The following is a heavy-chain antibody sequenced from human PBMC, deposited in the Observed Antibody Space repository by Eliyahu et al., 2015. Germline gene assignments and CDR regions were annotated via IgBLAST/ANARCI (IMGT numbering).Heavy chain of an antibody. CDR1: GFTFXXYR. J-gene: IGHJ4*02. CDR3: ARDLGGIAAAGTSHDDY. V-gene: IGHV3-48*02. CDR2: ISSSSSTI. Sequence: EVQLVESGGGLVQPGGSLXLSCAASGFTFXXYRXNWVRQAPGKGLGWVSYISSSSSTIYYADSVKGRFTISRDNAKNSLYLQMNSLRDEDTAVYYCARDLGGIAAAGTSHDDYWGQGTLVTVSS. D-gene: IGHD6-13*01.